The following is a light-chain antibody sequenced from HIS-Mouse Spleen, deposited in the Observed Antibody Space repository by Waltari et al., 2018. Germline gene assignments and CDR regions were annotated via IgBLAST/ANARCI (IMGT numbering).Light chain of an antibody. CDR3: CSYAGSSTWV. CDR2: EGS. Sequence: QSALTQPASVSGSPGQSNTISCTGTSSDVGRYNLFSWYQQHPGKAPKLMIYEGSKRPSGVSNRFSGSKSGNTASLTISGLQAEDEADYYCCSYAGSSTWVFGGGTKLTVL. V-gene: IGLV2-23*01. CDR1: SSDVGRYNL. J-gene: IGLJ3*02.